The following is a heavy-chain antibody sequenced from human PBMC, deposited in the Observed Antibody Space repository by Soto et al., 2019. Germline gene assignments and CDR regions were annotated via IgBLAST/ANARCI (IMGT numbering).Heavy chain of an antibody. CDR3: GRAGPTQIFNH. J-gene: IGHJ2*01. CDR1: ENGFIGYY. V-gene: IGHV1-2*02. D-gene: IGHD1-1*01. Sequence: ASVMVPCNHSENGFIGYYLPWARQAPRQGLEWMGWISPYSRDIDSAQKFQGRVTLTSDTATRTVLMELSRLTSADTAVYYCGRAGPTQIFNHWGR. CDR2: ISPYSRDI.